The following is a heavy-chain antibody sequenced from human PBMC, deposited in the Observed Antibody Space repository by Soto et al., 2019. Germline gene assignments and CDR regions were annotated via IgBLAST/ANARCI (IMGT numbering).Heavy chain of an antibody. V-gene: IGHV3-30-3*01. CDR3: ARDGTRTVTTDYGMDV. Sequence: QVQLVESGGGVVQPGRSLRLSCAASGFTFSSYAMHWVRQAPGKGLEWVAVISYDGSNKYYADSVKGRFTISRDNSKNTRYLQMNSRRAEDTAVYYCARDGTRTVTTDYGMDVWGQGTTVTVSS. D-gene: IGHD4-17*01. CDR1: GFTFSSYA. J-gene: IGHJ6*02. CDR2: ISYDGSNK.